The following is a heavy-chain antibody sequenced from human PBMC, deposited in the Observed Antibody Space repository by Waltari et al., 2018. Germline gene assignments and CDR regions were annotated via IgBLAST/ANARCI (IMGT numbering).Heavy chain of an antibody. CDR3: ARDYCDRTNCHGMDV. V-gene: IGHV3-30*09. CDR1: DLPFSSYA. D-gene: IGHD3-22*01. J-gene: IGHJ6*02. Sequence: QVQLVESGGGVVQPGRSLGISCGASDLPFSSYAMHWVRQAPGKGLEWVAVISYNERNIYYVDSVKGRFAISRDNSKKMLYLQMNSLRAEDTAVYYCARDYCDRTNCHGMDVWGQGTTVTVSS. CDR2: ISYNERNI.